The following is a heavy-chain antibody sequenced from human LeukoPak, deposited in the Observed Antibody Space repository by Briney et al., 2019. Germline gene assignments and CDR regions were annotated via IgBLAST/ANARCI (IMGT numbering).Heavy chain of an antibody. D-gene: IGHD5-12*01. J-gene: IGHJ5*02. Sequence: SETLSLTCTDSGGSISSYYWSWIRQPPGKGLEWIGCISYSGSTNYNPSLKSRVTIPIDTSKNQFSLKLSSVTAADTAMYYCAGSSVATTRNWFDPWGQGTLVTVSS. V-gene: IGHV4-59*01. CDR2: ISYSGST. CDR1: GGSISSYY. CDR3: AGSSVATTRNWFDP.